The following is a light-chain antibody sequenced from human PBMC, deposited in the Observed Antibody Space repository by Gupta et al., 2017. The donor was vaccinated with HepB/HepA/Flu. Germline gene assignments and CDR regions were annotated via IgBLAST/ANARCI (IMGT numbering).Light chain of an antibody. J-gene: IGKJ4*01. Sequence: ETVLTHSPATLSLSPGERATLSCRTSQSVEIYVVWYQQKPGQAPRPVMYDASKRATGIPARFSGSGSGTDFTLTISSLEAEDFAVYYCQQRKHWPLTFGAGTKVEI. CDR3: QQRKHWPLT. CDR1: QSVEIY. CDR2: DAS. V-gene: IGKV3-11*01.